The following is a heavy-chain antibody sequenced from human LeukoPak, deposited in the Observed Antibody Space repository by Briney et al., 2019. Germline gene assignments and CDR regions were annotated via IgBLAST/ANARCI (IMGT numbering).Heavy chain of an antibody. CDR2: IYYNGNT. V-gene: IGHV4-38-2*01. D-gene: IGHD5-18*01. CDR1: GYSISSGYY. J-gene: IGHJ4*02. Sequence: SETLSLTCAVSGYSISSGYYWGWIRPPPGDGLEWIGSIYYNGNTYYNPSLKSRVTISVERSKNQFSLKLSSVTAAGTAVYYCARVRYNYGDSDYWGQGTLVTVSS. CDR3: ARVRYNYGDSDY.